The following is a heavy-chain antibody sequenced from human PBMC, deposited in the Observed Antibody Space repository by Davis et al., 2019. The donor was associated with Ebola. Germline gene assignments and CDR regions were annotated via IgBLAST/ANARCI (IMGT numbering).Heavy chain of an antibody. J-gene: IGHJ6*02. Sequence: PGGSLRLSCAASGFTFSSYAMSWVRQAPGKGLEWVSAISGSGGSTYYADSVKGRFTISRDSWKNTLYLQMNSLRAEDTAVYYCAKVSSYGHGFYYYYGMDVWGQGTTVTVSS. CDR1: GFTFSSYA. V-gene: IGHV3-23*01. CDR2: ISGSGGST. CDR3: AKVSSYGHGFYYYYGMDV. D-gene: IGHD5-18*01.